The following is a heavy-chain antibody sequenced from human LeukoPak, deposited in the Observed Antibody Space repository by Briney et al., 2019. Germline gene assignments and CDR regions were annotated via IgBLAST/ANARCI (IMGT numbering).Heavy chain of an antibody. Sequence: SETLSLTCTVSGDSISRSTYYWTWIRQPPGKGLEWIGSVYYGRSPYFNPSLESRATISVDTSKNHFSLKMSSVTAADTAVYYCARSSGTGTFSYWGQGTLVTVSS. D-gene: IGHD6-25*01. J-gene: IGHJ4*02. CDR3: ARSSGTGTFSY. V-gene: IGHV4-39*02. CDR2: VYYGRSP. CDR1: GDSISRSTYY.